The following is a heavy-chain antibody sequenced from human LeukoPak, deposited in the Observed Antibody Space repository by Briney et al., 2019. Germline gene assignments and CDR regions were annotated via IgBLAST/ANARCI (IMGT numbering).Heavy chain of an antibody. CDR1: DYSISNGYF. CDR3: ARHTPKSNYDKPQKDAFDI. Sequence: SETLSLTCAVSDYSISNGYFWGWIRQPPGKGLEWIASIYHSGNTYYNPSLRGRVTISVDTSKNQFSLKLSSVTAADTAVYYCARHTPKSNYDKPQKDAFDIWGQGTMVTVSS. CDR2: IYHSGNT. V-gene: IGHV4-38-2*01. D-gene: IGHD3-22*01. J-gene: IGHJ3*02.